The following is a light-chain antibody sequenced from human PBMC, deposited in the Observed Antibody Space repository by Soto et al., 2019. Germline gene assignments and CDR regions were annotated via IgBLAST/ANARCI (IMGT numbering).Light chain of an antibody. Sequence: EIVMTQSPGTLSLSPGERATLSCRASQSVGKYLVWYQQKPGQAPRLLIYDASNRATGIPARFSGSGSGTDFTLTISSLEPEDFAVYYCQQYGSSRTWTFGQGAKVDIK. J-gene: IGKJ1*01. CDR3: QQYGSSRTWT. CDR1: QSVGKY. CDR2: DAS. V-gene: IGKV3-20*01.